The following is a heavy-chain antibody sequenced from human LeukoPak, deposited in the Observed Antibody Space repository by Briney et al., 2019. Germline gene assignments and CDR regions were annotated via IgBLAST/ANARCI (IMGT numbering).Heavy chain of an antibody. D-gene: IGHD5-12*01. CDR2: ISGGGGTT. V-gene: IGHV3-23*01. CDR3: AKDREGLSSGYDLEYFDY. Sequence: GSLRFSCAASGFTFSSYAMNWVRQAPGKGLEWVSAISGGGGTTYYADSVKGRFTISRDNSKNTLFLQMNSLRAEDTAVYYCAKDREGLSSGYDLEYFDYWGQGTLVTVFS. CDR1: GFTFSSYA. J-gene: IGHJ4*02.